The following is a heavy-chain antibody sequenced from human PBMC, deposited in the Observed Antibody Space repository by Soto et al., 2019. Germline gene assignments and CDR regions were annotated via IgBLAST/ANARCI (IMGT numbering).Heavy chain of an antibody. CDR2: INHSGST. J-gene: IGHJ3*02. V-gene: IGHV4-34*01. CDR3: ARGLELRAHDAFDI. Sequence: QVQLQQWGAGLLKPSETLSLTCAVYGGSFSGYYWSWIRQPPGKGLEWIGEINHSGSTNYNPSLKSRVTISVDTSKNQFSLKLSSVTAADTAVYYCARGLELRAHDAFDIWDQGTMVTVSS. D-gene: IGHD1-7*01. CDR1: GGSFSGYY.